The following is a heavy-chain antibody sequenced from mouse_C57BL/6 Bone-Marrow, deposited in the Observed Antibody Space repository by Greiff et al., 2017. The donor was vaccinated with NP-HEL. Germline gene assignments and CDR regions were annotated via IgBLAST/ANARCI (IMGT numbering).Heavy chain of an antibody. CDR3: ARRSNPWFAY. CDR1: GYTFTSYW. J-gene: IGHJ3*01. V-gene: IGHV1-61*01. D-gene: IGHD2-5*01. Sequence: QVQLQQPGAELVRPGSSVKLSCKASGYTFTSYWMDWVKQRPGQGLEWIGNIYPSDSETHYNQKFKDKATLTVDKSSSTAYMQLSSLTSEASAVSYGARRSNPWFAYRGRGTVVTVSA. CDR2: IYPSDSET.